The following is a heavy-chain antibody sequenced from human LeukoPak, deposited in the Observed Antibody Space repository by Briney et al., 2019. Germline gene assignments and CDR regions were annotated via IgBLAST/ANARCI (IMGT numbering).Heavy chain of an antibody. V-gene: IGHV4-59*01. Sequence: GSLRLSCAASGFTFSSFGMSWIRQPPGKGLEWIGYIYYSGSTNYNPSLKSRVTISVDTSKNQFSLKLSSVTAADTAVYYCARSGYSSGWSPYYYYMDVWGKGTTVTVSS. J-gene: IGHJ6*03. CDR3: ARSGYSSGWSPYYYYMDV. D-gene: IGHD6-19*01. CDR2: IYYSGST. CDR1: GFTFSSFG.